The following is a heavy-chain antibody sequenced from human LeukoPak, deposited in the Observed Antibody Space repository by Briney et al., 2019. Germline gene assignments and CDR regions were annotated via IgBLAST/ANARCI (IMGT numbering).Heavy chain of an antibody. D-gene: IGHD3-16*01. Sequence: ASVKVSCKASGHTFTGYYMHWVRQAPGQGLEWMGWINPNSGGTNYAQKFQGRVTMTRDTSISTAYMELSRLRSDDTAVYYCARPQGYYDYVWGSYFDYWGQGTLVTVSS. J-gene: IGHJ4*02. CDR1: GHTFTGYY. V-gene: IGHV1-2*02. CDR2: INPNSGGT. CDR3: ARPQGYYDYVWGSYFDY.